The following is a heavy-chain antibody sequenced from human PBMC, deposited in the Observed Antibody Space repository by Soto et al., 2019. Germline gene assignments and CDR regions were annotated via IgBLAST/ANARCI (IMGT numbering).Heavy chain of an antibody. Sequence: GGSLRLSCAASGFPFSSYSMNWVRQAPGKGLEWVSGISGSGGSGRGFYADPVKGRFTISRDNSKNTLYLEMNSLRAEDTAVYYCAKDLDDYSSAIDFWGQGTLVTVSS. CDR1: GFPFSSYS. D-gene: IGHD4-4*01. J-gene: IGHJ4*02. V-gene: IGHV3-23*01. CDR3: AKDLDDYSSAIDF. CDR2: ISGSGGSGRG.